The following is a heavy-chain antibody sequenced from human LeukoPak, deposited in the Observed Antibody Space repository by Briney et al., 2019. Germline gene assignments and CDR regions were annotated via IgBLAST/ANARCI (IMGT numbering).Heavy chain of an antibody. V-gene: IGHV4-59*01. CDR2: IYYSGST. CDR1: GGSISSYY. Sequence: KPSETLSLTCTVSGGSISSYYWSWIRQPPGKGLEWIGYIYYSGSTNYNPSLKSRVTISVDTSKNQFSLKLSSVTAADTAVYYCARLPYYDFWSGFGYYYYGMDVWGQGTTVTVSS. D-gene: IGHD3-3*01. J-gene: IGHJ6*02. CDR3: ARLPYYDFWSGFGYYYYGMDV.